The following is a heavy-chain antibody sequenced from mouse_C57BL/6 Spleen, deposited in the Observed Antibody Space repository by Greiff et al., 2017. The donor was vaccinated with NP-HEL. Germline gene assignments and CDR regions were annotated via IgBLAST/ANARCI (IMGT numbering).Heavy chain of an antibody. V-gene: IGHV5-4*01. CDR3: ARDSDGYAMDY. J-gene: IGHJ4*01. CDR2: ISDGGSYT. Sequence: EVKLMESGGGLVKPGGSLKLSCAASGFTFSSYAMSWVRQTPEKRLEWVATISDGGSYTYYPDNVKGRFTISRDNAKNNLYLQMSHLKSEDTAMYSCARDSDGYAMDYGGQGTSVTGSS. CDR1: GFTFSSYA.